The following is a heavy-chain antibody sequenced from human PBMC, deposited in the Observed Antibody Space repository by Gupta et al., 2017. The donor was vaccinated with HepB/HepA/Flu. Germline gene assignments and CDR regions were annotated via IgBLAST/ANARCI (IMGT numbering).Heavy chain of an antibody. Sequence: QVQLVQSGAEVKKPGASVKVSCKAAGYTFTSYGISWVRQAPGQGLEWMGWISGYNSNTNYAQKFQGRVSMTTDKSTSTAYMELRSLRSDDTAIYYCARDGYNWNDTVYFQHWGQGTLVIVSS. CDR3: ARDGYNWNDTVYFQH. V-gene: IGHV1-18*01. CDR2: ISGYNSNT. CDR1: GYTFTSYG. D-gene: IGHD1-1*01. J-gene: IGHJ1*01.